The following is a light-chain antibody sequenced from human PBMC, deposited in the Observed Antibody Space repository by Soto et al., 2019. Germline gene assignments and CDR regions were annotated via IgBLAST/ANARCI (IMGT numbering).Light chain of an antibody. CDR2: AAS. CDR3: QQSYSTPIT. CDR1: QNINNY. Sequence: DIKSTQSPSSLSASLGDRVTITCRASQNINNYLNWYQQKPGKAPKLLIYAASSLQSGVPSRFSGSGSGTDFTLTISSLQPEDFATYYCQQSYSTPITFGQGTRLEIK. V-gene: IGKV1-39*01. J-gene: IGKJ5*01.